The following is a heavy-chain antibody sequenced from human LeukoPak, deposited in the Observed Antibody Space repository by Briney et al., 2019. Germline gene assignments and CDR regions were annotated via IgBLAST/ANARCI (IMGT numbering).Heavy chain of an antibody. CDR2: INPRGGST. D-gene: IGHD4-17*01. CDR3: ARVHDYGDYALQH. CDR1: GYTFTSHF. J-gene: IGHJ1*01. V-gene: IGHV1-46*01. Sequence: GASVKVSCKASGYTFTSHFMHWVRQAPGQGLEWMGIINPRGGSTSYTQKFQGRVTMTRDTSTSTVYMELSSLRSEDTAVYYCARVHDYGDYALQHWGQGTLVTVSS.